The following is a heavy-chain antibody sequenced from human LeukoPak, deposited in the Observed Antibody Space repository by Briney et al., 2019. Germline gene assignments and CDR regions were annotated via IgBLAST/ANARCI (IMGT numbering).Heavy chain of an antibody. CDR3: ARKARGGDLSY. CDR1: GFTFSSYA. CDR2: ISYDGSNK. V-gene: IGHV3-30-3*01. Sequence: GGSLRLSCAASGFTFSSYAMHWVRQAPGKGLEWVAVISYDGSNKYYADSVKGRFTISRDNSKNTLYLQMNSLRAEDTAVYYRARKARGGDLSYWGQGTLVTVSS. J-gene: IGHJ4*02. D-gene: IGHD3-16*01.